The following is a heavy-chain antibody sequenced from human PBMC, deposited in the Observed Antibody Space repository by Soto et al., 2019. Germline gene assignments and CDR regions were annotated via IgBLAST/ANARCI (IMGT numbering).Heavy chain of an antibody. CDR2: ISGSGGST. D-gene: IGHD5-12*01. J-gene: IGHJ6*02. CDR1: GFTFSSYA. CDR3: AKGKVDYSGYSYSYYYYCMDV. Sequence: PGGSLRLSCAASGFTFSSYAMSWVRQAPGKGLEWVSAISGSGGSTYYADSVKGRFTISRDNSKNTLYLQMNSLRAEDTAVYYCAKGKVDYSGYSYSYYYYCMDVWGQGTTVTVSS. V-gene: IGHV3-23*01.